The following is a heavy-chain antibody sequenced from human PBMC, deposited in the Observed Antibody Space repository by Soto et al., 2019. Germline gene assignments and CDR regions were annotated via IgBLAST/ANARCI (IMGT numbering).Heavy chain of an antibody. Sequence: SETLSLTYTVSGGSVSSGSYYWNWIRQPPGKGLEWIGYIYYSGSTNYNPSLKSRVTISVDTSKNKFSLKMNSVTAADTAVYDCARGNIAAAGTYWGQATLVSVSS. CDR1: GGSVSSGSYY. CDR3: ARGNIAAAGTY. CDR2: IYYSGST. J-gene: IGHJ4*02. D-gene: IGHD6-13*01. V-gene: IGHV4-61*01.